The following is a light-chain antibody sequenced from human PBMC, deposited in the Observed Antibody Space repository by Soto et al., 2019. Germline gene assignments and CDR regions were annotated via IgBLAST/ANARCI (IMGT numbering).Light chain of an antibody. CDR1: QSVNNR. Sequence: EIVLTQSPCTLSLSPGARATLSCRASQSVNNRLAWYQQKPGQAPRLLIFGVSNRAAGIPARFSGSGSGTEFTLTISSLQSEDFAVYYCQQYGDWPLTFGGGTKVDI. J-gene: IGKJ4*01. CDR3: QQYGDWPLT. CDR2: GVS. V-gene: IGKV3-15*01.